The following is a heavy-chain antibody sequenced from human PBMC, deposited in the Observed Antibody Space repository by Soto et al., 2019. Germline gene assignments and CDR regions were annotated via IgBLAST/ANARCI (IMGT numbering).Heavy chain of an antibody. V-gene: IGHV6-1*01. CDR1: GDGVSSNSAA. Sequence: PSQTLSLTCAISGDGVSSNSAAWNWIRQSPSRGLEWLGRTYYRSKWYNDYAVSVKSRITINPDTSKNQFSLQLNSVTPEDTAVYYCARDLGPYYDILTGYYNVPYYRYGMDVWGQGTTVTVSS. J-gene: IGHJ6*02. CDR2: TYYRSKWYN. CDR3: ARDLGPYYDILTGYYNVPYYRYGMDV. D-gene: IGHD3-9*01.